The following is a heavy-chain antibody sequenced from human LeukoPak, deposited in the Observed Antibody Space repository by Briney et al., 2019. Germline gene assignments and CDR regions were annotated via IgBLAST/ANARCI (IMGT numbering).Heavy chain of an antibody. CDR3: ARGIAAAANY. CDR1: GGSFSGYH. Sequence: SETLSLTCAVCGGSFSGYHWTWIRQSPGKGLEWIGSIYYSGSTYYNPSLKSRVTISVDTSKNQFSLKLSSVTAADTAVYYCARGIAAAANYWGQGTLVTVSS. D-gene: IGHD6-13*01. J-gene: IGHJ4*02. V-gene: IGHV4-34*01. CDR2: IYYSGST.